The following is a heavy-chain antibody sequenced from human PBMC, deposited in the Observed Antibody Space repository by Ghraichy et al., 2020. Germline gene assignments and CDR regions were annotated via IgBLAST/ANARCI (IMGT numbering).Heavy chain of an antibody. V-gene: IGHV3-23*01. CDR2: ISTSGGTT. CDR3: AKNRVSVTAPFDS. J-gene: IGHJ4*02. CDR1: GFTFASYA. D-gene: IGHD2-21*02. Sequence: GGSLRLSCAASGFTFASYAMTWVRQAPGKGLEWVSAISTSGGTTYYADSVKGRFIVSRDNSKKTLHLEMDSLRPDDTAVYYCAKNRVSVTAPFDSWGQGALVTVS.